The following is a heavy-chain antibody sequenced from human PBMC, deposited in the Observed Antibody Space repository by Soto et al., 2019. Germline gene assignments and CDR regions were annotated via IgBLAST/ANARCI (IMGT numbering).Heavy chain of an antibody. D-gene: IGHD2-2*02. CDR2: ISGSGLNT. V-gene: IGHV3-23*01. Sequence: EVQLLESGGGLVQPGGSLRLSCAASGFTLSRYAMSWVRQAPGKGLEWVSGISGSGLNTYYADSVRGRFTVSRDQSENTLYLHMNSLRAADTGIYYCAKGSKSMPGAIAYYYHMDVWGKGSTVTVSS. CDR3: AKGSKSMPGAIAYYYHMDV. CDR1: GFTLSRYA. J-gene: IGHJ6*03.